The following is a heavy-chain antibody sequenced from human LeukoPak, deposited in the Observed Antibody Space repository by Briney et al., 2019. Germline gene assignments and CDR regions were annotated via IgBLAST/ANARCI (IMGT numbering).Heavy chain of an antibody. CDR3: ARAYCSSTSCSVGLDY. D-gene: IGHD2-2*01. Sequence: GGSLRLSCAASGFTFDDYGMSWVRQAPGKGLEWVSGINWNGGSTGYADSVKGRFTISRDNAKNSLYLQMNSLRAEDTALYHCARAYCSSTSCSVGLDYWGQGTLVTVSS. V-gene: IGHV3-20*01. CDR2: INWNGGST. J-gene: IGHJ4*02. CDR1: GFTFDDYG.